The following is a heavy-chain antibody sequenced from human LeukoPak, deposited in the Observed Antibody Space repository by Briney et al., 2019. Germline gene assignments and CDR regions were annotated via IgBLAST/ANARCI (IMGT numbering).Heavy chain of an antibody. Sequence: SETLSLTCTVSGGSISSYYWSWIRQPPGKGLEWIGYIYYSGSTNYNPSLKSRVTISVDTSKNQFSLKLSSVTAADTAVYYCARLYCSSTSCYQYYFDYWGQGTLVTVSS. CDR2: IYYSGST. J-gene: IGHJ4*02. V-gene: IGHV4-59*08. CDR1: GGSISSYY. CDR3: ARLYCSSTSCYQYYFDY. D-gene: IGHD2-2*01.